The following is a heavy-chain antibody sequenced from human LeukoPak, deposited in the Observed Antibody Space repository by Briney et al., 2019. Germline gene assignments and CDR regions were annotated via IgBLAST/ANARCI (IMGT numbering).Heavy chain of an antibody. V-gene: IGHV4-39*01. CDR1: GGSISSSSYY. J-gene: IGHJ3*02. Sequence: SETLSLTCTVSGGSISSSSYYGGWMRQPPGKGLEGIGSIYYSGSAYYNQSLKSRVNIYVDTSKNLFSLKLSSVTAADTAVYYCARLGVTFDIWGQGTVVTVSS. CDR3: ARLGVTFDI. D-gene: IGHD3-3*01. CDR2: IYYSGSA.